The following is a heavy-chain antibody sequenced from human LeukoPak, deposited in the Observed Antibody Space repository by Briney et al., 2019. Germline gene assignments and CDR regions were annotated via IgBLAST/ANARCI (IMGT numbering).Heavy chain of an antibody. CDR2: IYYSGIT. J-gene: IGHJ6*02. CDR3: ARHIPKYYYYNGMDV. V-gene: IGHV4-59*08. CDR1: GDSIGSFY. Sequence: SETLSLTCTVSGDSIGSFYWSWIRQPPGKGLEWIGCIYYSGITNYNPSLESRITMSVDTSRNQFSLKLSSVTAADTAVYYCARHIPKYYYYNGMDVWGQGTTVTVSS.